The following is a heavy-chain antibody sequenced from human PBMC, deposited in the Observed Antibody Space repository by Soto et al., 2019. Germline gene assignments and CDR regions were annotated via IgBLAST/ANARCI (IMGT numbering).Heavy chain of an antibody. J-gene: IGHJ2*01. CDR3: ARGSDSSRRYWYFEL. CDR2: MNPNSGNT. V-gene: IGHV1-8*01. D-gene: IGHD2-15*01. CDR1: GYTFPSYD. Sequence: QVQLVQSGAEVKKPGASVKVSCKASGYTFPSYDINWVRQAAGQGLEWMGWMNPNSGNTGFAQKFQGRVTXXITTAISTAYMELSSLRSDATAVYYCARGSDSSRRYWYFELWGRGTLVTVSS.